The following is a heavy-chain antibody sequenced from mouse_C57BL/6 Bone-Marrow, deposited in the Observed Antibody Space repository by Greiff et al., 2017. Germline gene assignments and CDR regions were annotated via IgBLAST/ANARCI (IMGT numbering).Heavy chain of an antibody. Sequence: VQLQQPGAELVKPGASVKMSCKASGYTFTSYWITWVKQRPGQGLEWIGDIYPGSGSTNYNEKFKSKATLTVDTSSSTAYMQRSSLTSEDSAVYYCASMPGRDAMDYWGQGTSVTVSS. J-gene: IGHJ4*01. CDR3: ASMPGRDAMDY. CDR2: IYPGSGST. V-gene: IGHV1-55*01. CDR1: GYTFTSYW.